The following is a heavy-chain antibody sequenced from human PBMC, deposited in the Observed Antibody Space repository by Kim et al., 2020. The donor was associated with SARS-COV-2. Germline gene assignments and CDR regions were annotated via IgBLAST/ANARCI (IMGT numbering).Heavy chain of an antibody. Sequence: SETLSLTCTVSGGSISSSSYYWGWIRQPPGKGLEWIGSIYYSGSTYYNPSLKSRVTISVDTSKNQFSLKLSSVTAADTAVYYCARLGSGGYSYGRHFDYWGQGTLVTVSS. J-gene: IGHJ4*02. D-gene: IGHD5-18*01. CDR3: ARLGSGGYSYGRHFDY. CDR2: IYYSGST. CDR1: GGSISSSSYY. V-gene: IGHV4-39*01.